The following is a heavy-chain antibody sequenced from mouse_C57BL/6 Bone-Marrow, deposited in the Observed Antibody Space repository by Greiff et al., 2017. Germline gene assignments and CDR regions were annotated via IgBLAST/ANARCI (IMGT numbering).Heavy chain of an antibody. D-gene: IGHD1-1*01. CDR1: GYTFTSYT. J-gene: IGHJ2*01. CDR3: ARYYYYGSSPYYFDY. V-gene: IGHV1-4*01. Sequence: QVQLQQSGAELARPGASVKMSCKASGYTFTSYTMHWVKQRPGQGLEWIGYINPSSGYTKYNQKFKDKATLTADKSSSTAYMQLSSLTSEDSAVYYGARYYYYGSSPYYFDYWGQGTTLTVSS. CDR2: INPSSGYT.